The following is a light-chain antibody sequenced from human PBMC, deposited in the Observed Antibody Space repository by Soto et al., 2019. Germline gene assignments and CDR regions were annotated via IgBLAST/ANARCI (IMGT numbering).Light chain of an antibody. CDR1: SSDVDGYNY. CDR3: TSYTSSSTLYV. J-gene: IGLJ1*01. CDR2: DVR. Sequence: QSALTQPASVSGSPGQSITISCTGTSSDVDGYNYVSWYQQHPGKAPKLMIYDVRNRASGASNRFSGSKSGNTASLTISGLQAEDEADYYCTSYTSSSTLYVFGTGTKLTVL. V-gene: IGLV2-14*01.